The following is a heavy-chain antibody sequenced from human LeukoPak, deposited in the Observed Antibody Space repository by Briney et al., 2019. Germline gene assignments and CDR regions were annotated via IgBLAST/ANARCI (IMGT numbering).Heavy chain of an antibody. D-gene: IGHD3-22*01. CDR2: ISAYNGNT. CDR1: GYTFTSYG. CDR3: ARDLYYYDSSGLDY. J-gene: IGHJ4*02. V-gene: IGHV1-18*01. Sequence: GASVKVSCKASGYTFTSYGIIWVRQAPGQGLEWMGWISAYNGNTNYAQKLQGRVTMTTDTSTSTAYMELRSLRSDDTAVYYCARDLYYYDSSGLDYWGQGTLVTVSS.